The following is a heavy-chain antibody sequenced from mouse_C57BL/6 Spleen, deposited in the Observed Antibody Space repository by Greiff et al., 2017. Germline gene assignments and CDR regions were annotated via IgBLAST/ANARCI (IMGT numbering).Heavy chain of an antibody. CDR1: GFSLTSYG. CDR2: IRSGGST. Sequence: VQVVESGPGLVQPSQSLSITCTVSGFSLTSYGVHWVRQSPGKGLEWLGVIRSGGSTDDNAAFISRLSISKDNSKSQVFFKMNSLQADDTAIYYCARSWDYGSSRYFDYWGQGTTLTVSS. D-gene: IGHD1-1*01. CDR3: ARSWDYGSSRYFDY. J-gene: IGHJ2*01. V-gene: IGHV2-2*01.